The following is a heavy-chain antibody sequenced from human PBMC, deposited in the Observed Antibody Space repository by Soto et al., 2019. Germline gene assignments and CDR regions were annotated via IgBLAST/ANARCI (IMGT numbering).Heavy chain of an antibody. CDR2: ISAYNGNT. V-gene: IGHV1-18*01. Sequence: ALVKVSCKASGYTFTTYGISWVRQAPGQGLEWMGWISAYNGNTKYAQKLQGRVTMTTDTSTSTAYMELSSLRSEDTAVYYCAKDRVAGTGFDYWGQGTLVTVSS. D-gene: IGHD6-19*01. J-gene: IGHJ4*02. CDR3: AKDRVAGTGFDY. CDR1: GYTFTTYG.